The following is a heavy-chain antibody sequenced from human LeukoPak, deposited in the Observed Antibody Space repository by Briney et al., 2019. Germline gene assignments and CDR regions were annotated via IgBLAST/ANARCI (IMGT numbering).Heavy chain of an antibody. CDR1: GFTFSNHG. J-gene: IGHJ4*02. Sequence: GGSLRLSCAASGFTFSNHGRNWVRQAPGKGLEWVSGISPSGDITYYAASVKGRFTIPRHNSKNTLYLEVISLTAEDTAVYYCAKDDGWLRFGGWSQGTLVTVS. D-gene: IGHD3-10*01. CDR2: ISPSGDIT. CDR3: AKDDGWLRFGG. V-gene: IGHV3-23*01.